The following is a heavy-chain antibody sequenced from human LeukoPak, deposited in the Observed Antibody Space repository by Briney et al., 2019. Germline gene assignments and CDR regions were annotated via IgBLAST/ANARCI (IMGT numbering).Heavy chain of an antibody. CDR3: AKRGGSGYHDAFDI. CDR2: INWNGGST. D-gene: IGHD3-22*01. V-gene: IGHV3-20*04. CDR1: GFTFDDYG. Sequence: PGGSLRLSCAASGFTFDDYGMSWVRQAPGKGLEWVSGINWNGGSTGYADSVKGRFTISRDNSKNTLYLQMNSLRAEDTAVYYCAKRGGSGYHDAFDIWGQGTMVTVSS. J-gene: IGHJ3*02.